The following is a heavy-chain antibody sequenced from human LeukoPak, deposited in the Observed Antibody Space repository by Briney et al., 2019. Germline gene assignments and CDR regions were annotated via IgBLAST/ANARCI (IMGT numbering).Heavy chain of an antibody. Sequence: SETLSLTCTVSTGSISSYYWNWIRQPPGKGLEWIGYIFYSGSTNYNPSLKSRVTISVDTSKNQFSLEVNSVTAADTAVYYCARSYGDHKYFFDYWGHGTLVTVSS. D-gene: IGHD4-17*01. CDR3: ARSYGDHKYFFDY. V-gene: IGHV4-59*01. CDR2: IFYSGST. CDR1: TGSISSYY. J-gene: IGHJ4*01.